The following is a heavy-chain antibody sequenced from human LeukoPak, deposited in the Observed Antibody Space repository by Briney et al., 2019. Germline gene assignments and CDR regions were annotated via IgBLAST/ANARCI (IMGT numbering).Heavy chain of an antibody. J-gene: IGHJ4*02. CDR2: IKSKTDGGTT. Sequence: GGSLRLSCAASGFTFSSYWMSWVRQAPGKGLEWVGRIKSKTDGGTTDYAAPVKGRFTISRDDSKNTLYLQMNSLKTEDTAAYYCTTLAMVRGMGGYFDYWGQGTLVTVSS. CDR1: GFTFSSYW. V-gene: IGHV3-15*01. D-gene: IGHD3-10*01. CDR3: TTLAMVRGMGGYFDY.